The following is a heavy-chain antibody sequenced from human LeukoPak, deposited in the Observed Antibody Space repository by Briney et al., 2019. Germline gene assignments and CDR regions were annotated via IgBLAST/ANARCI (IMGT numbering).Heavy chain of an antibody. V-gene: IGHV3-48*01. CDR2: ISSSSSTI. CDR1: GFTFSSSS. CDR3: ASLSYGGNSDY. D-gene: IGHD4-23*01. J-gene: IGHJ4*02. Sequence: PGGSLRLSCAASGFTFSSSSMNWVRQAPGKGLEWISYISSSSSTIKYADSVKGRFTISRDNAKNSLYLQMNSLRAEDTAAYYCASLSYGGNSDYWGQGTLVTVSS.